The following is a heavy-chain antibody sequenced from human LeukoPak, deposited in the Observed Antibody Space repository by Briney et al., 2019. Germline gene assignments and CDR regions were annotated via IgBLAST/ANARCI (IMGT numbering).Heavy chain of an antibody. V-gene: IGHV4-59*01. CDR2: IYYSGST. CDR1: GGSISSYY. J-gene: IGHJ4*02. Sequence: SSETLSLTCTVSGGSISSYYWNWIRQPPGQGLEWMWYIYYSGSTNYNPSLKSRVTISVATSKTQFSLNLSSVSAPDTAVYYCARDYCRPWYGSGSSDSDEYYFYYWGRGRLVAAAS. D-gene: IGHD3-10*01. CDR3: ARDYCRPWYGSGSSDSDEYYFYY.